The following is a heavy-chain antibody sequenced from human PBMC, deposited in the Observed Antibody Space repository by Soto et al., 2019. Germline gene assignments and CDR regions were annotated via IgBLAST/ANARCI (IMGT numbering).Heavy chain of an antibody. J-gene: IGHJ4*02. D-gene: IGHD2-2*01. CDR2: INADGTST. CDR1: GFTFSNSW. CDR3: VKVLARGVGVPRFYFDS. Sequence: DVQLVESGGGLVQPGGSLRLSCAASGFTFSNSWMHWVRQVSGKGLEWVSRINADGTSTSYADSVKVRFTISRDNAKNTLYLHVNSLRAEDTAVYYCVKVLARGVGVPRFYFDSWGQGALVTVSS. V-gene: IGHV3-74*01.